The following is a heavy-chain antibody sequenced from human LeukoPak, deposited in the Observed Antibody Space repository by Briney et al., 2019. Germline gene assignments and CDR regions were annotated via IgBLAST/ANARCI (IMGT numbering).Heavy chain of an antibody. J-gene: IGHJ4*02. CDR3: AREQYSYPG. CDR2: ISSSGTTT. D-gene: IGHD5-18*01. CDR1: GFSFSDFY. Sequence: EGSLRLSCAASGFSFSDFYMTWIRQAPGKGLEWVSCISSSGTTTYYADSVKGRFTISRDNAKNSLYLQMNSLRAEDTAVYYCAREQYSYPGWGQGTLVTVSS. V-gene: IGHV3-11*01.